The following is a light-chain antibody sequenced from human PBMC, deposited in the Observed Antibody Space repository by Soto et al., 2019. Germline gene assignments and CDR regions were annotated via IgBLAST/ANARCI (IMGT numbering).Light chain of an antibody. J-gene: IGKJ1*01. CDR2: GAS. CDR1: QSVSSSY. Sequence: EIVMTQSPATLSVSPGERAALSCRASQSVSSSYLAWYQQKPGQAPRLLIYGASSRATGIPDRFSGSGSGTDFTLTISRLEPEDFAVYYCQQYGSSRKCGQGNKGDIK. CDR3: QQYGSSRK. V-gene: IGKV3-20*01.